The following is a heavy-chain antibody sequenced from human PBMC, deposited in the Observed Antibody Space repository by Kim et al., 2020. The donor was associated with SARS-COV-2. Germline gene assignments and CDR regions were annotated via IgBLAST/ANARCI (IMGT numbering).Heavy chain of an antibody. J-gene: IGHJ4*02. V-gene: IGHV1-3*01. CDR1: GYTFTSYA. CDR3: ARGTSVTTPHVSGY. D-gene: IGHD4-17*01. CDR2: INAGNGNT. Sequence: ASVKVSCKASGYTFTSYAMHWVRQAPGQRLEWMGWINAGNGNTKYSQKFQGRVTITRDTSASTAYMELSSLRSEDTAVYYCARGTSVTTPHVSGYWGQGALVTVSS.